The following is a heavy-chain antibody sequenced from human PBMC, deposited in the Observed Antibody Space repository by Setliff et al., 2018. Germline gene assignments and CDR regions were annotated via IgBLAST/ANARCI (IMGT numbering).Heavy chain of an antibody. J-gene: IGHJ4*02. V-gene: IGHV3-33*01. D-gene: IGHD3-10*01. CDR2: VWYDGSNK. CDR3: ARSFYGCFNY. Sequence: GGSLRLSCVASGFTFSSFGMHWVRQAPGKGLEWVAAVWYDGSNKDSADSVKGRFTISRDNSKNTLYLQMNSLRAEDTAVYYCARSFYGCFNYWGQGTLVTVSS. CDR1: GFTFSSFG.